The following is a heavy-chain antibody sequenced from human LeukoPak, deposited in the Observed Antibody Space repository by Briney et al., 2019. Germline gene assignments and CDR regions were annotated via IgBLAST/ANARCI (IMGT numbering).Heavy chain of an antibody. CDR3: AKDLDKDFGVLDY. Sequence: SETLSLTCAVSGYSISSGYYWGWIRQPPGKGLEWIGSIYHSGSTYYNPSLKSRVTMSVDTSKNQFSLKLSSVTAADTAVYYCAKDLDKDFGVLDYWGQGTLVTVSS. J-gene: IGHJ4*02. CDR2: IYHSGST. V-gene: IGHV4-38-2*02. CDR1: GYSISSGYY. D-gene: IGHD3-3*01.